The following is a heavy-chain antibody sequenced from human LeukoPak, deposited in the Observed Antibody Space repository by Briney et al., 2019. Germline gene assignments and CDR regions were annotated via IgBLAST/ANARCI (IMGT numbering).Heavy chain of an antibody. CDR3: ARSADIAAAGTLGMDV. V-gene: IGHV4-30-2*01. Sequence: SQTLSLTCAVSGGSISSGGYSWSWIRQPPGKGLEWIGYIYHSGSTYYNPSLKSRVTISVDRSKNQFSLKLSSVTAADTAVYYCARSADIAAAGTLGMDVWGQGTTVTVSS. D-gene: IGHD6-13*01. CDR1: GGSISSGGYS. J-gene: IGHJ6*02. CDR2: IYHSGST.